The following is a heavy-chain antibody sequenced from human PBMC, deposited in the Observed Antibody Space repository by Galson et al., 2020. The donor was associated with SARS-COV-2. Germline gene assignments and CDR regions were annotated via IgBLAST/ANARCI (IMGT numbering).Heavy chain of an antibody. CDR3: AGPYYHDTWSGFLYFLDY. V-gene: IGHV1-18*01. J-gene: IGHJ4*02. CDR1: GYTLTKFG. Sequence: ASVKVSCKASGYTLTKFGFTWVRQAPGQGLEWMGWISGYNGDTDYAQKFQDRLTMTTDTSTTTAYMELRNLNSDDTAVYYCAGPYYHDTWSGFLYFLDYWGQGSLVTVSS. CDR2: ISGYNGDT. D-gene: IGHD3-22*01.